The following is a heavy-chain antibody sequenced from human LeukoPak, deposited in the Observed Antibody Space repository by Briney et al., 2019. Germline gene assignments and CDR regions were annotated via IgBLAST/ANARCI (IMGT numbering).Heavy chain of an antibody. CDR2: IYYSGST. V-gene: IGHV4-39*07. J-gene: IGHJ4*02. CDR3: AREGGVNRDFDY. Sequence: NPPETLSLTCTVSGGSISSSSYYWGWIRQPPGKGLEWIGSIYYSGSTYYNPSLKSRVTISVDTSKNQFSLKLSSVTAADTAVYYCAREGGVNRDFDYWGQGTLVTVSS. CDR1: GGSISSSSYY. D-gene: IGHD3-16*01.